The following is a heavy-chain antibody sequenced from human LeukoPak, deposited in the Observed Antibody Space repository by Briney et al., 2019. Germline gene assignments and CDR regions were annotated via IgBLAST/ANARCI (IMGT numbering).Heavy chain of an antibody. J-gene: IGHJ4*02. CDR1: GFTFSSYA. Sequence: GRSLRLSCAASGFTFSSYAMRWVRQAPGKGLEWVAVISYDGGNKYYADSVKGRFTISRDNSKNTLYLQMNSLRAEDTAVYYCARDSTTVMLAYYFDYWGQGTLVTVSS. CDR2: ISYDGGNK. CDR3: ARDSTTVMLAYYFDY. D-gene: IGHD4-17*01. V-gene: IGHV3-30*04.